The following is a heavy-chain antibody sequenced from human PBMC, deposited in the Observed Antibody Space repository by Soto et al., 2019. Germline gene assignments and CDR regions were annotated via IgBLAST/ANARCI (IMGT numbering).Heavy chain of an antibody. CDR1: GFTFDSPYSHG. CDR3: VSWVSAHFDY. CDR2: ISSNGANT. D-gene: IGHD2-8*01. Sequence: HPGGSLRLSCAASGFTFDSPYSHGMSWVRQSPGKGPEWVSTISSNGANTHYAESVKGRFTISKDASRNTVHLHMNSLRAEDTATYFCVSWVSAHFDYWGQGTPVTVSS. J-gene: IGHJ4*01. V-gene: IGHV3-23*01.